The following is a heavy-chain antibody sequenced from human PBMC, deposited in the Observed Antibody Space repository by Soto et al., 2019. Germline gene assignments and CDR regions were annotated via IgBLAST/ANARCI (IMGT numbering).Heavy chain of an antibody. CDR1: GGTFSSYA. V-gene: IGHV1-69*06. CDR2: IIPIFGTA. J-gene: IGHJ4*02. CDR3: ARDRGDGYNLGY. Sequence: SVKVSCKASGGTFSSYAISWVRQAPGQGLEWMGGIIPIFGTANYAQKFQGRVTIIADKSTSTAYMELSSLRSEDTAVYYCARDRGDGYNLGYWGQGTLVTVSS. D-gene: IGHD5-12*01.